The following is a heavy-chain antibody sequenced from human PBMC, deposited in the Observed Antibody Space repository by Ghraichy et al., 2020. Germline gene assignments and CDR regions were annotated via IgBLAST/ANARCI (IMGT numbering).Heavy chain of an antibody. CDR2: ISSSGSTI. CDR1: GFTFSSYE. V-gene: IGHV3-48*03. J-gene: IGHJ4*02. D-gene: IGHD7-27*01. CDR3: ARGREYWGYGNFDY. Sequence: RLSCAASGFTFSSYEMNWVRQAPGKGLEWVSYISSSGSTIYYADSVKGRFTISRDNAKNSLYLQMNSLRAEDTAVYYCARGREYWGYGNFDYWGQGTLVTVSS.